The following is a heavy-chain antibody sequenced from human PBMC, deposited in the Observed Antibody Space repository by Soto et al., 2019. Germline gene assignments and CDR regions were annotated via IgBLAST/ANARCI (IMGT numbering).Heavy chain of an antibody. V-gene: IGHV4-59*01. CDR2: IYYSGST. D-gene: IGHD3-10*01. Sequence: SETLSLTCTVSGGSIISYYWSWILQPPGKGLEWIGYIYYSGSTNYNPSLKSRVTISVDTSKNQFSLKLSSVTAADTAVYYCARGGAGSYPDGMDVWGQGTTVTVSS. CDR1: GGSIISYY. J-gene: IGHJ6*02. CDR3: ARGGAGSYPDGMDV.